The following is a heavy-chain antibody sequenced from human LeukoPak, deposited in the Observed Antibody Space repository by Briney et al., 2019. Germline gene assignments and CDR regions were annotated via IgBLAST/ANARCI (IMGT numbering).Heavy chain of an antibody. CDR3: AKGSSGFNWFEP. V-gene: IGHV4-61*02. CDR1: GGSISSGSYY. J-gene: IGHJ5*02. Sequence: SETLSLTCTVSGGSISSGSYYWSWIRQPAGKGLEWIGRIYTSGSTNYNPSLKSRVPISVDTSKNQFSLKLGSVDAAGTAVYYCAKGSSGFNWFEPLGQGTLVTVSS. CDR2: IYTSGST. D-gene: IGHD3-22*01.